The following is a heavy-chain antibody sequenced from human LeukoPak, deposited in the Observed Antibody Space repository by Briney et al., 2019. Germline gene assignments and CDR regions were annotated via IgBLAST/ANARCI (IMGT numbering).Heavy chain of an antibody. Sequence: GGSLRLSCEASGFTLDTHWMNWVRQFPGGGLEWVANIKPDGSAEYYLDSVKGRFSISRDNVKNLVYLQLNSLRTEDTAVYYCSGRSGFSSIYWGQGTLVTVSS. J-gene: IGHJ4*02. D-gene: IGHD2-2*01. CDR2: IKPDGSAE. CDR3: SGRSGFSSIY. CDR1: GFTLDTHW. V-gene: IGHV3-7*01.